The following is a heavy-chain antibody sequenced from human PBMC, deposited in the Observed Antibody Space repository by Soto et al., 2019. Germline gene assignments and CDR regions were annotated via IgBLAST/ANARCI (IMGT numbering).Heavy chain of an antibody. CDR1: GDSVSNNRDA. J-gene: IGHJ4*02. CDR3: ARDPPYRGSILDY. Sequence: QVELQQSGPGLVQPSQTLSLTCAISGDSVSNNRDAWNWIRQSPSRGLEWLGRTYYRSGWFYNSAXSXXXRXXINVDTSKNPFSLHLISATPEDTAVYYCARDPPYRGSILDYWGQGSLVTVSS. CDR2: TYYRSGWFY. V-gene: IGHV6-1*01. D-gene: IGHD6-13*01.